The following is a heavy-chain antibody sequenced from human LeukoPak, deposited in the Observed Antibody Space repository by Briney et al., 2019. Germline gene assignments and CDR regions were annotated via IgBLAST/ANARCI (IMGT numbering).Heavy chain of an antibody. CDR1: GFTFSSYA. D-gene: IGHD6-19*01. V-gene: IGHV3-23*01. CDR2: ISGSGGST. CDR3: AGDRNSDWYSPLDY. J-gene: IGHJ4*02. Sequence: GGSLRLSCAASGFTFSSYAMSWVRQAPGKGLEWVSAISGSGGSTYYADSVKGRFIISRDNSRNTVYMQMDSLRAEDTAIYYCAGDRNSDWYSPLDYWGQGSQVTVSP.